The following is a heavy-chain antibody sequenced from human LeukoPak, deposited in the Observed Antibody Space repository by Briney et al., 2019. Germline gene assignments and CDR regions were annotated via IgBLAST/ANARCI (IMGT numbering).Heavy chain of an antibody. CDR3: ARAHSSAWGY. V-gene: IGHV3-7*01. J-gene: IGHJ4*02. CDR1: GFTFSIYW. Sequence: GGSLRLSCAASGFTFSIYWMSWIRQAPGKGLEWVANIKEDGSEKYYVDSVKGRFTVSRDNAKNSLYLQINSLTAEDTAVYYCARAHSSAWGYWGQGTLVTVSS. D-gene: IGHD6-19*01. CDR2: IKEDGSEK.